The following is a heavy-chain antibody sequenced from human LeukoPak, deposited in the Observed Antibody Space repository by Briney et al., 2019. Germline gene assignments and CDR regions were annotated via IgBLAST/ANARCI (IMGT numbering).Heavy chain of an antibody. Sequence: GGSLRLSCAGSAFTSREYASHWVRHAPGKGLEWVAGMMWESDRAGYAGSVVGRFTISRDNAKNSLYLQMNSLRPEDTALYFCINDLTPRGAGVWGKGTTVTVSS. J-gene: IGHJ6*04. CDR3: INDLTPRGAGV. V-gene: IGHV3-9*02. D-gene: IGHD1-14*01. CDR2: MMWESDRA. CDR1: AFTSREYA.